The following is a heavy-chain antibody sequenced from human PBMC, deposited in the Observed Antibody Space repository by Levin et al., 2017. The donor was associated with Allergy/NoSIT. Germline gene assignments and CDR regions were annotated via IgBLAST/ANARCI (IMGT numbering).Heavy chain of an antibody. D-gene: IGHD3-22*01. CDR3: ARSITMIVVVIGHDAFDI. CDR2: ISAYNGNT. Sequence: ASVKVSCKASGYTFTSYGISWVRQAPGQGLEWMGWISAYNGNTNYAQKLQGRVTMTTDTSTSTAYMELRSLRSDDTAVYYCARSITMIVVVIGHDAFDIWGQGTMVTVSS. V-gene: IGHV1-18*01. J-gene: IGHJ3*02. CDR1: GYTFTSYG.